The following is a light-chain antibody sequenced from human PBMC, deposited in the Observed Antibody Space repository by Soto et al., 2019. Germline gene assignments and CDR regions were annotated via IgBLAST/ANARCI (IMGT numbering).Light chain of an antibody. CDR3: QAYDYSLTAFV. V-gene: IGLV1-40*01. CDR1: NSNLGAGYD. Sequence: QSVLTQPPSVSGVPGQRVTISCTGTNSNLGAGYDVHWYQQLPGAAPKLVVFGNRNRPSGVPERFSCSKSGTSASLAITGLQAEDEADYYCQAYDYSLTAFVFGGGTKLTVL. J-gene: IGLJ3*02. CDR2: GNR.